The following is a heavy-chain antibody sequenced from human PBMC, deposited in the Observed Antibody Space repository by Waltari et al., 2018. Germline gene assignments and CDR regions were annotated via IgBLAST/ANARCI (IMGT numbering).Heavy chain of an antibody. Sequence: QVQLVQSGAEVKKPGASVKVSCKASGYTFTSYDINWVRQATGQGLEWMGWMNPNSGNTAYAQKFQGRVTITRNTSISTAYMERSSLRSEDTALYYCARGLAGGSSWWGAGAFDIWGQGTMVTVSS. D-gene: IGHD6-13*01. J-gene: IGHJ3*02. CDR2: MNPNSGNT. CDR3: ARGLAGGSSWWGAGAFDI. V-gene: IGHV1-8*03. CDR1: GYTFTSYD.